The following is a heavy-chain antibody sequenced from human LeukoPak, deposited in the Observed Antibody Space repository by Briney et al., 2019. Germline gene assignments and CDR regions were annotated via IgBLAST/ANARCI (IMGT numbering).Heavy chain of an antibody. J-gene: IGHJ6*02. CDR3: AKGGALVTPPYYYYGMDV. Sequence: GGSLRLSCPDSGFTFSTYAMNWVRQAPGKGLEWVSAISGSGGSTYYADSVKGRFTISRDNSKNTLYLQMNSLRAEDTAVYYCAKGGALVTPPYYYYGMDVWGQGTTVTVSS. CDR2: ISGSGGST. D-gene: IGHD4-23*01. CDR1: GFTFSTYA. V-gene: IGHV3-23*01.